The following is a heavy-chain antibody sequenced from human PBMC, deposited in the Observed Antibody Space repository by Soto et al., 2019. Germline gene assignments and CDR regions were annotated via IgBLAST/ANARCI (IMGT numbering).Heavy chain of an antibody. CDR2: ISGSDSST. CDR3: AKAISGYNAPVDH. J-gene: IGHJ4*01. CDR1: GFTFGSYA. Sequence: GGSPRLSCAASGFTFGSYAMNWFRQAPGKGLEWVSVISGSDSSTYYADSVKGRFTISRDNSKNTLYVQMNSLRAEDTAVYYCAKAISGYNAPVDHWGHGT. V-gene: IGHV3-23*01. D-gene: IGHD5-12*01.